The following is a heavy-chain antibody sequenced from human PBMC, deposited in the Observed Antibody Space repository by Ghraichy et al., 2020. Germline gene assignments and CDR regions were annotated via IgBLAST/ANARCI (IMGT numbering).Heavy chain of an antibody. J-gene: IGHJ3*02. V-gene: IGHV4-39*01. CDR3: ARAAGRDAFDI. CDR1: GGSISSSSYY. D-gene: IGHD6-13*01. Sequence: SETLSLTCTVSGGSISSSSYYWGWIRQPPGKGLEWIGSIYYSGSTYYNPSLKSRVTISVDTSKNQFSLKLSSVTAADTAVYYCARAAGRDAFDIWGQGTMVTVSS. CDR2: IYYSGST.